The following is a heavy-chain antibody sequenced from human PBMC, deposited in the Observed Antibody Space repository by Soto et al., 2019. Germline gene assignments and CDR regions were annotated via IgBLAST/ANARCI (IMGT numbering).Heavy chain of an antibody. D-gene: IGHD6-13*01. J-gene: IGHJ5*02. CDR1: GFSLSTSGVG. V-gene: IGHV2-5*02. Sequence: QITLKESGPTLVKPTQTLTLTCTFSGFSLSTSGVGVGWIRQPPGKALEWLALIYWDDDKRYSPSLKSRLTLTKDTSKNQVVLTMTNMDPVDTATYYCARTPDLAAEHLGRVYNWFDPWGQGTLVTVSS. CDR3: ARTPDLAAEHLGRVYNWFDP. CDR2: IYWDDDK.